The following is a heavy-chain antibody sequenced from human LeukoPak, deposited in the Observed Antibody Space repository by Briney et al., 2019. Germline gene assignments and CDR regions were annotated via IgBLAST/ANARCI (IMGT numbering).Heavy chain of an antibody. CDR3: ARDLAMVRGARYRPYNWFDP. V-gene: IGHV1-2*02. CDR2: INPNSGGT. J-gene: IGHJ5*02. CDR1: GYTFTGYY. D-gene: IGHD3-10*01. Sequence: GASVKVSCKASGYTFTGYYMHWVRQAPGQGLEWMGWINPNSGGTNYAQKFQGRVTMTRDTSISTAYMELSRLRSDDTAVYYCARDLAMVRGARYRPYNWFDPWGQGTLVTVSS.